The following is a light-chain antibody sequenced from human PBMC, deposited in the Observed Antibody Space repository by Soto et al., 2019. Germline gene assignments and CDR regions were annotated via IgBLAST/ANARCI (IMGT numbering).Light chain of an antibody. CDR1: QSVSSN. J-gene: IGKJ5*01. V-gene: IGKV3-15*01. CDR3: QQYNNSPPT. Sequence: EIVMTQSPATLSVSPGERATLSCRASQSVSSNFAWYQQKPGQAPRLLIYGASTRATGIPARFSGIRSATDFTLTISSLQSEDFALYYCQQYNNSPPTFGQGTRLEIK. CDR2: GAS.